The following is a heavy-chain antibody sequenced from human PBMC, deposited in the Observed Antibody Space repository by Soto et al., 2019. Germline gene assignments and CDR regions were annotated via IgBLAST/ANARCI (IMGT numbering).Heavy chain of an antibody. CDR2: INIDGSRI. Sequence: EVQLVESGGGLVQPGGSLRLSCAASGFTFSSYWMHWVRQAPGKGLVWVSRINIDGSRISYADFVKGRCTISRDDAKNTVYMQMNKLRAEETAVYYCIRGEGERVDGNGYLGRHWGQGALVTVSS. CDR3: IRGEGERVDGNGYLGRH. CDR1: GFTFSSYW. J-gene: IGHJ4*02. D-gene: IGHD3-22*01. V-gene: IGHV3-74*01.